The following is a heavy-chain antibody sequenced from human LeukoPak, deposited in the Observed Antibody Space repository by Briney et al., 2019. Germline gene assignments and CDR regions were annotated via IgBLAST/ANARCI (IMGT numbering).Heavy chain of an antibody. J-gene: IGHJ4*02. D-gene: IGHD5-18*01. CDR3: ARYVGYISGWGLDY. CDR1: GGSISSYY. Sequence: PSETLSLTCTVSGGSISSYYWSWIRQPPGKGLEWIGYIYYSGSTNYNPSLKSRVTISVDTSKNQFSLKLSSVTAADTAVYYCARYVGYISGWGLDYWGQGTLVTVSS. CDR2: IYYSGST. V-gene: IGHV4-59*01.